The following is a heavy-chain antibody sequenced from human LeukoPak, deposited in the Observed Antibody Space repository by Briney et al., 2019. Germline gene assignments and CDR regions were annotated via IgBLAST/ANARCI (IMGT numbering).Heavy chain of an antibody. J-gene: IGHJ2*01. CDR2: IYYSGGS. Sequence: PSETLSLTCTVSGGSISSYCWSWIRQPPGKGLEWIGYIYYSGGSNYNPSLKSRVTISGDTSKNQFSLKLSSVTAADTAVYYCARYGSHWYFDLWGRGTLVTVSS. D-gene: IGHD3-10*01. V-gene: IGHV4-59*01. CDR3: ARYGSHWYFDL. CDR1: GGSISSYC.